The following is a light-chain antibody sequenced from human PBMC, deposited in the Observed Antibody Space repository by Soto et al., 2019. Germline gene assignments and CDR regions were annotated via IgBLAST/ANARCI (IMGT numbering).Light chain of an antibody. CDR2: AAS. Sequence: DLQMTQSPSSLSASVGDRVTITCRASQSISSYLNWYQQKPGKAPKLLIYAASSLHSGVPSRFSGSGSGTDFTLTISSLQPEDFATYYCQQSYSTPITFGQGTRLEIK. CDR3: QQSYSTPIT. V-gene: IGKV1-39*01. J-gene: IGKJ5*01. CDR1: QSISSY.